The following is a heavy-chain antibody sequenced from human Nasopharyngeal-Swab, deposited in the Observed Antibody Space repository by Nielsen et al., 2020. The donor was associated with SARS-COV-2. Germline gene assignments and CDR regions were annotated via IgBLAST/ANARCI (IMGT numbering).Heavy chain of an antibody. CDR1: GYTFTGYY. V-gene: IGHV1-46*01. J-gene: IGHJ5*02. D-gene: IGHD3-16*02. CDR3: ARDLGVVTFGGVIVIPGKFDP. Sequence: ASVKVSCKASGYTFTGYYMHWVRQAPGQGLEWMGWINPSGGSTSYAQKFQGRVTMTRDTSTSTVYMELSSLRSEDTAVYYCARDLGVVTFGGVIVIPGKFDPWGQGTLVTVSS. CDR2: INPSGGST.